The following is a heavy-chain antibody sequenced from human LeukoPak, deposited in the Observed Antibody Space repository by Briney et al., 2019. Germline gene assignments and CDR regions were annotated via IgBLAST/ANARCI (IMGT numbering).Heavy chain of an antibody. CDR2: ISGSGGST. V-gene: IGHV3-23*01. J-gene: IGHJ4*02. CDR1: GFTFSSYA. Sequence: QPGGSLRLSCAASGFTFSSYAMSWVRQAPGKGLEWVSAISGSGGSTYYADSVKGRFTISRDNSKNTLYLQMNSLRAEDTAVYYCAKDRQHYDFWSGYYLSDFDYWGQGTLVTVSS. D-gene: IGHD3-3*01. CDR3: AKDRQHYDFWSGYYLSDFDY.